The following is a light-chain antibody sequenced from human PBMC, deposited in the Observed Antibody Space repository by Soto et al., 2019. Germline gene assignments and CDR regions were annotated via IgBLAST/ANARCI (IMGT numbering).Light chain of an antibody. CDR3: QQYNNWPTWT. CDR2: GAS. Sequence: EIVMTQSPATLSVSPGERATLSCRASQSVSSNLAWYQQKPGQAPRLLIYGASTRATGIPARFSGSGSGTEFPLTISSLLSEDFAVYYCQQYNNWPTWTFGQGTKVEIK. J-gene: IGKJ1*01. CDR1: QSVSSN. V-gene: IGKV3-15*01.